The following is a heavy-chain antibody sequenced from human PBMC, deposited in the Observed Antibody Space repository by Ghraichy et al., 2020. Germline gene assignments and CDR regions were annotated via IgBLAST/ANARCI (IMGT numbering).Heavy chain of an antibody. D-gene: IGHD4/OR15-4a*01. CDR2: ISAYNGNT. CDR3: AIDYFTSYYFDY. J-gene: IGHJ4*02. CDR1: GYTFTTYG. Sequence: ASVKVSCKASGYTFTTYGITWVRQAPGQGLEWMGWISAYNGNTNYAQKLQGRVTMTTDTSTSTAYMELRSLRSDDTAIYYCAIDYFTSYYFDYWGQGTLVTVSS. V-gene: IGHV1-18*04.